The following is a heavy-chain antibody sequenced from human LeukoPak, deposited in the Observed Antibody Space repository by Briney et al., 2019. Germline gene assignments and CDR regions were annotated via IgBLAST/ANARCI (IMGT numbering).Heavy chain of an antibody. J-gene: IGHJ5*02. V-gene: IGHV4-61*02. CDR3: AGSWFGALNWFDP. D-gene: IGHD3-10*01. CDR2: IYTSGST. CDR1: GGSISSGSYY. Sequence: NPSETLSLTCTVSGGSISSGSYYRSWIRQPAGKGLEWIGRIYTSGSTNYNPSLKSRVTISVDTSKNQFSLKLSSVTAADTAVYYCAGSWFGALNWFDPWGQGTLVTVSS.